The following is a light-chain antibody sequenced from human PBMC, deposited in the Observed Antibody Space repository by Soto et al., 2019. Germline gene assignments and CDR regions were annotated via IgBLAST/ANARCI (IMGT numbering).Light chain of an antibody. CDR3: QQYATSPRT. J-gene: IGKJ1*01. CDR2: AAS. CDR1: QSVSSR. V-gene: IGKV3-20*01. Sequence: EIVLTQSPGTLSLSPGERATLSCRASQSVSSRLAWYQQKPGQAPRLLIYAASSRATGIPDRFSGRGSGTDFTLTISRLEPEDFSVYYCQQYATSPRTFGQGTKVDIK.